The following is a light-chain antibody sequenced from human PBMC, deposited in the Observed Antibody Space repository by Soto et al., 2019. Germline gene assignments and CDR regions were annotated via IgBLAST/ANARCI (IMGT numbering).Light chain of an antibody. J-gene: IGKJ3*01. CDR3: QKHNSAPLF. Sequence: DIQMTQSPSTLSASVGDRVTITCRASQSISSWLAWYQQKPGKAPKLLIYDASSLEIGVPSRFSGSGSGTEFTLTISSLQPDDFATYYCQKHNSAPLFFGPGTKVEIK. CDR1: QSISSW. V-gene: IGKV1-5*01. CDR2: DAS.